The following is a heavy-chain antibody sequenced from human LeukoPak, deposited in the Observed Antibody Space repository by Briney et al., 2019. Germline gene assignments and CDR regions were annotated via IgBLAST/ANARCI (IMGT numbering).Heavy chain of an antibody. D-gene: IGHD2-15*01. Sequence: GGSLRLSCAASGFTFSSYGMHWVRQAPGKGLEWVAFIRYDGSNKYYADSVKGRFTISRDNSKNTLYLQMNSLRAEDTAVYYCAKGGEQYCSGGSCYPYMDVWGKGTTVTISS. CDR2: IRYDGSNK. CDR3: AKGGEQYCSGGSCYPYMDV. V-gene: IGHV3-30*02. J-gene: IGHJ6*03. CDR1: GFTFSSYG.